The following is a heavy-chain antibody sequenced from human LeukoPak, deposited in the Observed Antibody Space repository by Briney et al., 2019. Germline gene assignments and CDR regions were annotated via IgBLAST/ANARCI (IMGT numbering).Heavy chain of an antibody. CDR1: GGSFSGYY. CDR2: INHSGST. CDR3: ARVHSNPFDY. J-gene: IGHJ4*02. D-gene: IGHD4-4*01. V-gene: IGHV4-34*01. Sequence: SETLSLTRAVYGGSFSGYYWSWIRQPPGKGLEWIGEINHSGSTNYNPSLKSRVTISVDTSKNQFSLKLSSVTAADTAVYYCARVHSNPFDYWGQGTLVTVSS.